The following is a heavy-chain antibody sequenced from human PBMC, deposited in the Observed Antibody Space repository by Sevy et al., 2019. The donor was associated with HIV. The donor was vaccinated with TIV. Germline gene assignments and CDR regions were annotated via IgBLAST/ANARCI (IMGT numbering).Heavy chain of an antibody. V-gene: IGHV1-24*01. CDR2: FDPEDGET. D-gene: IGHD3-22*01. CDR1: GYTLTQLS. J-gene: IGHJ4*02. Sequence: ASVKVSCKVSGYTLTQLSMHWVRQAPGKGLEWMGSFDPEDGETIYAQKFQGRVTMTGDTSTDTAYMELRSLKSEDTAVFYCAITKDYYDSSGYPFDYWGQGTLVTVSS. CDR3: AITKDYYDSSGYPFDY.